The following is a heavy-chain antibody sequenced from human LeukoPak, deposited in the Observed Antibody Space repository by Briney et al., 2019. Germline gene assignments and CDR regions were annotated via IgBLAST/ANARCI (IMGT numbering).Heavy chain of an antibody. J-gene: IGHJ4*02. V-gene: IGHV4-34*01. CDR3: ARHGDDSSGYFRLDY. D-gene: IGHD3-22*01. CDR2: INHSGST. Sequence: SETLSLTCAVYGGSFSGYYWSWIRQPPGKGLEWIGEINHSGSTNYNPSLKSRVTISVDTSKNQFSLKLSSVTAADTAVYYCARHGDDSSGYFRLDYWGQGTLVTVSS. CDR1: GGSFSGYY.